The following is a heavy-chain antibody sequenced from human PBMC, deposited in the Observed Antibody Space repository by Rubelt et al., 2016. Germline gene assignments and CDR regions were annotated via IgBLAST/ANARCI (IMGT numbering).Heavy chain of an antibody. CDR2: INHSGST. J-gene: IGHJ4*02. D-gene: IGHD2-8*01. CDR3: ARGYCTNGVCYGGDY. CDR1: GGSISSSSYY. Sequence: QLQLQESGLGLVKPSETLSLTCTISGGSISSSSYYWGWIRQPPGKGLEWIGEINHSGSTNYNPSLKSRVTISVDTSKNHFSLKLSSVTAADTAVYYCARGYCTNGVCYGGDYWGQGTLVTVSS. V-gene: IGHV4-39*07.